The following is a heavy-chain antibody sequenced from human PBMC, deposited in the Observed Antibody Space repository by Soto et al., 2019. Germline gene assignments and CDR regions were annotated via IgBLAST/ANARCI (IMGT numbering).Heavy chain of an antibody. D-gene: IGHD1-26*01. V-gene: IGHV3-7*01. CDR3: GRGGGYLQDY. J-gene: IGHJ4*02. CDR2: VNQDGSGE. Sequence: VQLVESGGGVVQPGRSLRLSCAASGFTFRNYWMSWVRRAPGKGLEWVANVNQDGSGEHYVDSVKGRFTISRDNAKNSLYLQMNSLRVEDTAVYYCGRGGGYLQDYWGQGILVTVSS. CDR1: GFTFRNYW.